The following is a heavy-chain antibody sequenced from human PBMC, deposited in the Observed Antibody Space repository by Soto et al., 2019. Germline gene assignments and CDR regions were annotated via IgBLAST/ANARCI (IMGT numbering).Heavy chain of an antibody. CDR2: VHYSGNT. CDR3: AREIMAADHFDY. J-gene: IGHJ4*02. CDR1: GGSIRSGDYY. D-gene: IGHD6-13*01. V-gene: IGHV4-30-4*01. Sequence: SETLSLTCTVSGGSIRSGDYYWSWIRQPPERGLEWCGYVHYSGNTFYNPSLKSRTTISLDTSRNQFSLNLSSVTAADSAVYYCAREIMAADHFDYWGQGALVTVSS.